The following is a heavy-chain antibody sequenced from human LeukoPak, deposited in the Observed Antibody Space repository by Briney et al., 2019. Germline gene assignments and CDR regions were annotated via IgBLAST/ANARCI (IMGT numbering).Heavy chain of an antibody. CDR1: GFTFSSYG. CDR2: VSYDGSNK. D-gene: IGHD3-9*01. J-gene: IGHJ3*02. CDR3: ATAERYFDWLGAFEI. V-gene: IGHV3-30*03. Sequence: GGSLRLSCAASGFTFSSYGMHWVRQAPGKGLEWVAVVSYDGSNKYYVDSVKGRFTISRDNSKNTLYLQMNSLRAEDTAVYYCATAERYFDWLGAFEIWGQGTMVTVSS.